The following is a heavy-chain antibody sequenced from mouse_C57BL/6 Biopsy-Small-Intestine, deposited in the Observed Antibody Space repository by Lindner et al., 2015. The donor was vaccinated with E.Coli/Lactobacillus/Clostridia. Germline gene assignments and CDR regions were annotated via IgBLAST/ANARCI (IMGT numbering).Heavy chain of an antibody. CDR1: GYSFTGYY. J-gene: IGHJ1*03. V-gene: IGHV1-42*01. CDR3: ARGYGSPWYFDV. D-gene: IGHD1-1*01. Sequence: VQLQESGPELVKPGASMGMSCKASGYSFTGYYINWVKQSPEKSLEWIGEINPSTGGTTYNQKFKAKATLTVDKSSSTAYMQLKSLTSEDSAVYYCARGYGSPWYFDVWGTGTTVTVSS. CDR2: INPSTGGT.